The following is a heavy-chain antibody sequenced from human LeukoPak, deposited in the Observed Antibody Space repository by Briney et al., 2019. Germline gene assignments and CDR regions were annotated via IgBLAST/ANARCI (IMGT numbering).Heavy chain of an antibody. V-gene: IGHV1-46*01. CDR1: GYTFTTYY. J-gene: IGHJ5*02. Sequence: GASVKVSCKASGYTFTTYYIHWVRQAPGQGLEWMGIIHPSSGSAASAQKFQGRLTMTRDTTTSTVYMELSSLTSEDTAVYYCATDSDSSSLADPWGQGTLVTVSS. CDR2: IHPSSGSA. D-gene: IGHD6-6*01. CDR3: ATDSDSSSLADP.